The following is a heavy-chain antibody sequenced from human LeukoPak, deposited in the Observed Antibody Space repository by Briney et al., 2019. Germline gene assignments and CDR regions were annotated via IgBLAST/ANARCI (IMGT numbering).Heavy chain of an antibody. CDR2: INPNSGGT. J-gene: IGHJ4*02. Sequence: GASVKVSCKASGYTFTDSYMHWVRQAPGQGLECVGRINPNSGGTNYAQKFQGRVTMTRDTSTSTAYMELSGLRYDDTAVYYCVREYCGGDRYPWNWGQGTLVTVSS. CDR3: VREYCGGDRYPWN. CDR1: GYTFTDSY. V-gene: IGHV1-2*06. D-gene: IGHD2-21*02.